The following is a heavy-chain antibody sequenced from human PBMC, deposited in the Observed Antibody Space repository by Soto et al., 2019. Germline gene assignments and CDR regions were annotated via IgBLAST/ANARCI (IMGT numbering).Heavy chain of an antibody. J-gene: IGHJ6*02. CDR2: ISYDGSNK. Sequence: GGSLRLSCAASGFTFSSYAMHWVRQAPGKGLEWVAVISYDGSNKYYADSVKGRFTISRDNSKNTLYLQMNSLRAEDTAVYYCARDAAGNSSSRLYYYYGMDVWGQGTTVTVSS. CDR1: GFTFSSYA. V-gene: IGHV3-30-3*01. CDR3: ARDAAGNSSSRLYYYYGMDV. D-gene: IGHD6-13*01.